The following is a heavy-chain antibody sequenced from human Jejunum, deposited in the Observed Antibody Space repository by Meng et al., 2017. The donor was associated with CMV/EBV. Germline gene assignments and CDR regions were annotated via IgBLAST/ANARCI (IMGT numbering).Heavy chain of an antibody. Sequence: QVQLKGSGPGLVKPSATLSLTSTVSGGPISSYYWSWIRQPPRQKKEWIGHILYHGSTTYNPSLKSRVTISVDMSKNQFSLNLGSVNAADTAVYYCARGASGGYRFDYWGQGTLVTVSS. D-gene: IGHD5-12*01. J-gene: IGHJ4*02. CDR3: ARGASGGYRFDY. CDR2: ILYHGST. V-gene: IGHV4-59*01. CDR1: GGPISSYY.